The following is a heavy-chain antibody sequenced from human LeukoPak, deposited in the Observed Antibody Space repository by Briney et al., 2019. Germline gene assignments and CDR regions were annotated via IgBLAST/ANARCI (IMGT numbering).Heavy chain of an antibody. V-gene: IGHV3-9*01. Sequence: PGGSLRLSCVGSGFTFDDYAMHWVRQAPGKGLEWVSGISWNSGNIDYADSVKGRFTISRDNTKNSLYLQMNSLRAEDTALYYCAKVVGARYFDLWGRGTLVTVSS. CDR3: AKVVGARYFDL. CDR1: GFTFDDYA. D-gene: IGHD1-26*01. CDR2: ISWNSGNI. J-gene: IGHJ2*01.